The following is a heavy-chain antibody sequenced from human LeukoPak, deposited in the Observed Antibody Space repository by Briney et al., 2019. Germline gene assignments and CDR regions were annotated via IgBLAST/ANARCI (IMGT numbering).Heavy chain of an antibody. CDR1: GGSFSGYY. J-gene: IGHJ4*02. Sequence: SETLSLTCAVYGGSFSGYYWSWIRQPPGKGLEWIGEINHSGSTNYNPSLKSRVTISVDTSKNQFSLKLSSVTAADTAVYYCPRPPTLPPGGNFDYWAREPWSPSP. CDR3: PRPPTLPPGGNFDY. CDR2: INHSGST. V-gene: IGHV4-34*01. D-gene: IGHD3-16*01.